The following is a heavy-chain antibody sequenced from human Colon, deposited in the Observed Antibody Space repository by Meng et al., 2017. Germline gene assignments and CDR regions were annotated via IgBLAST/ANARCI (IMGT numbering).Heavy chain of an antibody. CDR3: ARETYAAVAD. V-gene: IGHV3-30*03. CDR1: GFTFSNYG. J-gene: IGHJ4*02. D-gene: IGHD6-19*01. CDR2: ISYDGSNK. Sequence: VQLVESGGGVVQPGRSLRLSCTASGFTFSNYGMHWVRQAPGKGLEWVAVISYDGSNKYYADSVKGRFTISRDNSKNTLYLQMDSLRVEDTAVYYCARETYAAVADWGQGTLVTVSS.